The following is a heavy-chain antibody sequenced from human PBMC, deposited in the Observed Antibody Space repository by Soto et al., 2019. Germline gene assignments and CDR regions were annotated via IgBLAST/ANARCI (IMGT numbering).Heavy chain of an antibody. V-gene: IGHV1-18*01. D-gene: IGHD2-15*01. CDR2: ISAYNGNT. J-gene: IGHJ4*02. CDR3: ARSPREDIVVVVAATMEDY. Sequence: ASVKVSCKASGYTFTSYGISWVRQAPGQGLEWMGWISAYNGNTNYAQKLQGRVTMTTDTSTSTAYMELRSLRSDDTAVYYCARSPREDIVVVVAATMEDYWGQGTLVTVSS. CDR1: GYTFTSYG.